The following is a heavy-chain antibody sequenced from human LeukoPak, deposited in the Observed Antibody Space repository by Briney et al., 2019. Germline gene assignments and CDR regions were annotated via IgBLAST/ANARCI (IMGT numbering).Heavy chain of an antibody. CDR2: INPNSGGT. Sequence: ASVKVSCKASGYTFTGHYMHWVRQAPGQGLEWMGWINPNSGGTNYAQKFQGRVTMTRDTSISTAYMELSRLRSDDTAVYYCARSHPPYSSSWIYFDYWGQGTLVTVSS. J-gene: IGHJ4*02. D-gene: IGHD6-13*01. CDR1: GYTFTGHY. CDR3: ARSHPPYSSSWIYFDY. V-gene: IGHV1-2*02.